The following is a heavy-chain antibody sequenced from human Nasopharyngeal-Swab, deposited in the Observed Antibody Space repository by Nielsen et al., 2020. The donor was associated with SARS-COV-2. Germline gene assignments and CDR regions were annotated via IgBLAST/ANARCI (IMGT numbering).Heavy chain of an antibody. D-gene: IGHD3-9*01. J-gene: IGHJ6*03. CDR1: GYSFTSYW. V-gene: IGHV5-10-1*01. Sequence: GESLKISCKGSGYSFTSYWISWVRQMPGKGLEWMGRIDPSDSYSNYSPSFQGHVTISADKSIGTAYLQWSSLKASDTAMYYCARQRGRNYDILTGAYYYYYYMDVWGKGTTVTVSS. CDR3: ARQRGRNYDILTGAYYYYYYMDV. CDR2: IDPSDSYS.